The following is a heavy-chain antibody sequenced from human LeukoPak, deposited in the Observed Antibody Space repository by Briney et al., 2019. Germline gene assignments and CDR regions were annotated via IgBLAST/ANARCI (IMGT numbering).Heavy chain of an antibody. CDR3: ASRYCSSTSCLDY. J-gene: IGHJ4*02. V-gene: IGHV3-30*02. CDR2: IRYDGSNE. Sequence: GGSLRLSCAASGFIFSSYGMNWVRQAPGKGLEWVAFIRYDGSNEYYADSAKGRFTISRDSSKNTLYLQMNSLRAEDTAVYYCASRYCSSTSCLDYWGQGTLVTVSS. D-gene: IGHD2-2*01. CDR1: GFIFSSYG.